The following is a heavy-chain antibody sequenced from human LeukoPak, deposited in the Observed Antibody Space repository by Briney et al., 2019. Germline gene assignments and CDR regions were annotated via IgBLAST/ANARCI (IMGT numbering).Heavy chain of an antibody. Sequence: ASVKVSCKASGYTFTSFGSNWVRQAPGQGPEWMGWISAYNGNAKYAQKFQGRVTMTTDTSTSTAYMELKSLISDDTAVYYCASEGSDTAHYNWFDPWGQGTLVTVSS. J-gene: IGHJ5*02. CDR3: ASEGSDTAHYNWFDP. CDR2: ISAYNGNA. CDR1: GYTFTSFG. V-gene: IGHV1-18*01. D-gene: IGHD5-18*01.